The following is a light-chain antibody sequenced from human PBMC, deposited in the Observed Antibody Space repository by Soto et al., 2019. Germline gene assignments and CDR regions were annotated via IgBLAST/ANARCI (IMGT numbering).Light chain of an antibody. CDR1: QSVSTN. CDR2: GAS. V-gene: IGKV3-11*01. Sequence: EIVLTQSPATLSLSPGERGTLSCWASQSVSTNLAWYQQKPGQAPRLLIYGASNRVTVIPARFSGSGSGTDFTLTISSLESEDFATYYCQHRANWPPGATFGGGTKVEI. CDR3: QHRANWPPGAT. J-gene: IGKJ4*01.